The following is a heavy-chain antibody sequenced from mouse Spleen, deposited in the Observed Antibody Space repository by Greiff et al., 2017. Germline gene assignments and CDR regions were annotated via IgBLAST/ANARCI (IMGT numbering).Heavy chain of an antibody. CDR1: GFTFSDYY. CDR3: ARDREVRRGAGFAY. J-gene: IGHJ3*01. CDR2: ISDGGSYT. V-gene: IGHV5-4*02. Sequence: EVKLMESGGGLVKPGGSLKLSCAASGFTFSDYYMYWVRQTPEKRLEWVATISDGGSYTYYPDSVKGRFTISRDNAKNNLYLQMSSLKSEDTAMYYCARDREVRRGAGFAYWGQGTLVTVSA. D-gene: IGHD2-14*01.